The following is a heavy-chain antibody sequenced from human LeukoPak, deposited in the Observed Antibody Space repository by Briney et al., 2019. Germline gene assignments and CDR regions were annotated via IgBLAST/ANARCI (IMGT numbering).Heavy chain of an antibody. D-gene: IGHD3-22*01. Sequence: PSETLSLTCTVSGDSFRSFYWSWIRQAPGKGLEWIGFIYFTGSTKYNPSLKSRVTIAIDTSENQFSLKLNSVTAADTAVYYCARHYYESSGYYYSSKNYFDSWGQGSLVTVSS. J-gene: IGHJ4*02. CDR1: GDSFRSFY. CDR2: IYFTGST. CDR3: ARHYYESSGYYYSSKNYFDS. V-gene: IGHV4-59*08.